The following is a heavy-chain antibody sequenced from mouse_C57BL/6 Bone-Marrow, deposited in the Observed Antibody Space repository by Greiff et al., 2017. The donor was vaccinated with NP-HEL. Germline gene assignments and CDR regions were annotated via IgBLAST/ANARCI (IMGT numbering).Heavy chain of an antibody. Sequence: QVQLQQSGPGLVQPSQSLSITCTVSGFSLTSYGVHWVRQSPGKGLEWLGVIWCGGSTDYNAAFISILGICKDTSKSQVFFKKNRLQADDTAIYYCDRTSYQGWYFDVWGTGTTVTVSS. CDR1: GFSLTSYG. J-gene: IGHJ1*03. CDR2: IWCGGST. V-gene: IGHV2-2*01. D-gene: IGHD2-10*01. CDR3: DRTSYQGWYFDV.